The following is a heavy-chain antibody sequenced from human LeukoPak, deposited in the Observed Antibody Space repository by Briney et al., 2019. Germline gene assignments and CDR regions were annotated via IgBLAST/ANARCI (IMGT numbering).Heavy chain of an antibody. J-gene: IGHJ4*02. V-gene: IGHV3-23*01. CDR2: IYGSGDTT. Sequence: GGSLRLSCAASGFTFSTYSMSWVRQAPRKGLERVSVIYGSGDTTNYADSVKGRFTISRDNSKNMLYLQMHGLRAEDTAVYYCAKDQRPDSGYDIDYWGQGTLVTVSS. D-gene: IGHD5-12*01. CDR3: AKDQRPDSGYDIDY. CDR1: GFTFSTYS.